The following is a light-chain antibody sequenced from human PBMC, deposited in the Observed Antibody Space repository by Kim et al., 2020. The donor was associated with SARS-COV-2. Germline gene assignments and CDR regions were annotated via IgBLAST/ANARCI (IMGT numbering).Light chain of an antibody. CDR3: QHYNNWPRT. CDR1: QSVSSK. Sequence: SVSPGEGATLSCRASQSVSSKLAWYQQKRGQAPRLVIYDTSTRVGGIPDRFSGSGSGTEFTLTISSLQSEDFAVYFCQHYNNWPRTFGQGTKLEI. CDR2: DTS. V-gene: IGKV3-15*01. J-gene: IGKJ2*01.